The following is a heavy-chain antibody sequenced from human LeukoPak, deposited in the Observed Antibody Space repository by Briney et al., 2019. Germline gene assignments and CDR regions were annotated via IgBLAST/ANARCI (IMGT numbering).Heavy chain of an antibody. CDR2: ISSSSSYI. Sequence: GGSLRLSCAASGFTFSSYSMNCVRQAPGKGLEWVSSISSSSSYIYYADSVKGRFTISRDNAKNSLYLQMNSLRAEDTAVYYCARLDYGDYVEDYYYGMDVWGQGTTVTVSS. D-gene: IGHD4-17*01. CDR3: ARLDYGDYVEDYYYGMDV. V-gene: IGHV3-21*01. CDR1: GFTFSSYS. J-gene: IGHJ6*02.